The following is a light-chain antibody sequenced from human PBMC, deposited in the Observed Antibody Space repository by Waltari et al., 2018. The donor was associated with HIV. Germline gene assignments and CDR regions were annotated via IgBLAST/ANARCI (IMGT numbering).Light chain of an antibody. V-gene: IGKV1-39*01. Sequence: DIQMTQSPSSLSASVGDRVTVTCRASQNINIYLNWYQQKPGKVPKLLIYGASTLQSGVPSRFSGGGSGTDFTLTISSLQPEDFVTYFCQQSYTSPSLTFGQGTRLEIK. CDR1: QNINIY. CDR3: QQSYTSPSLT. CDR2: GAS. J-gene: IGKJ5*01.